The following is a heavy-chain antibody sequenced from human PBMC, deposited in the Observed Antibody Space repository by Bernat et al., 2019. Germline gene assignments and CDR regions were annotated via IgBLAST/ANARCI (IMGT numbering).Heavy chain of an antibody. CDR3: AREWYSSSWYYWYFDL. J-gene: IGHJ2*01. Sequence: QVTLKESGPVLVKPTETLTLTCTVSGFSLSNARMGVSWIRQPPGKALEWLAHIFSNDEKSYSTSLKSRLTISKDTSKSPVVLTMTNMDPVDTATYYCAREWYSSSWYYWYFDLWGRGTLVTVSS. V-gene: IGHV2-26*01. D-gene: IGHD6-13*01. CDR2: IFSNDEK. CDR1: GFSLSNARMG.